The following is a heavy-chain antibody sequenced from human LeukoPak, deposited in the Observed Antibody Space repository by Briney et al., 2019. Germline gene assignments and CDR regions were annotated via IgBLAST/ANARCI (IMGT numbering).Heavy chain of an antibody. CDR1: GFTFSSYG. CDR3: AKEEAYCSSTSCYGTWFDP. J-gene: IGHJ5*02. V-gene: IGHV3-30*18. D-gene: IGHD2-2*01. CDR2: ISYDGSNK. Sequence: GGSLRLSCAASGFTFSSYGMHWVSQAPGKELEWVAVISYDGSNKYYADSVKGRFTISRDNSKNTLYLQMNSLRAEDTAVYYCAKEEAYCSSTSCYGTWFDPWGQGTLVTVSS.